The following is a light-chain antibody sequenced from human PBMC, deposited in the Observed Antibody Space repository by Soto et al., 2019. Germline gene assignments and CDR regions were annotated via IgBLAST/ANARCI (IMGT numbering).Light chain of an antibody. CDR3: CSFAGSSTFWV. CDR2: EVN. CDR1: TSDVGGYDV. V-gene: IGLV2-23*02. Sequence: QSVLTQPASXXXXXGQSITISCSGTTSDVGGYDVVSWYQQHPGKAPKLMILEVNQRPSGVSDRFSGSKSGNTASLTISGLQAGDEADYYCCSFAGSSTFWVFGGGTKLTVL. J-gene: IGLJ3*02.